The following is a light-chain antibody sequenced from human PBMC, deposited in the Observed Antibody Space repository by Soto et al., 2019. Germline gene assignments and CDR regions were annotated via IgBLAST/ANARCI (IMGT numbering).Light chain of an antibody. V-gene: IGKV3-20*01. J-gene: IGKJ1*01. CDR3: QQCGSSWT. CDR2: GAS. CDR1: QSITDTA. Sequence: MPQSPTALSVSPAGRATLSFRASQSITDTAAWYQQKPGQAPRLLIYGASNRATGIPDRFSGSGSATDFTLISSRVAPEDFAVYYCQQCGSSWTFGQGTKV.